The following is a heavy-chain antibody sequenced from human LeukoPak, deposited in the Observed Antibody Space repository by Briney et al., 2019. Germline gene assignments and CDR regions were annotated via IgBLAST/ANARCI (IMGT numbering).Heavy chain of an antibody. CDR1: GFTFDDYA. CDR3: AKDKGSSWPGYYFDY. CDR2: ISWNSGSI. D-gene: IGHD6-13*01. Sequence: PGGSLRLPCAASGFTFDDYAMRWVRQAPGKGLEWVSGISWNSGSIGYADSVKGRFTISRDNAKNSLYLQMNSLRAEDMALYYCAKDKGSSWPGYYFDYWGQGTLVTVSS. J-gene: IGHJ4*02. V-gene: IGHV3-9*03.